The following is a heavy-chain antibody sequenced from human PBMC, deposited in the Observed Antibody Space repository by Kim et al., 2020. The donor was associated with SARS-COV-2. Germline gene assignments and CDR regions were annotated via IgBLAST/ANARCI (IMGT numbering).Heavy chain of an antibody. CDR2: IKQDGSEK. V-gene: IGHV3-7*01. CDR3: GRGRVGSY. CDR1: GFTFSSYW. D-gene: IGHD1-26*01. J-gene: IGHJ4*02. Sequence: GGSLRLSCAASGFTFSSYWMSWVRQAPGKGLEWVANIKQDGSEKYYVDSVKGRFTISRDNAKNLVYLQMNSLRTEDTAVYYCGRGRVGSYWGQGTLVTVSS.